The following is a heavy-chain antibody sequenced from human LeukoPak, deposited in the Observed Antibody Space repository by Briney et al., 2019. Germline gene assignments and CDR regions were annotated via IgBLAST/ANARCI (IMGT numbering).Heavy chain of an antibody. Sequence: PSETLSLTCTVSGSSISSYYWSWIRQPPGKGLEWIGYIYYSGSTNYNPSLESRVTISVDTSKNQFSLKLSSVTAADTAVYYCARGIYGSGSYYIHWGQGTLVTVSS. D-gene: IGHD3-10*01. CDR1: GSSISSYY. CDR3: ARGIYGSGSYYIH. CDR2: IYYSGST. V-gene: IGHV4-59*01. J-gene: IGHJ4*02.